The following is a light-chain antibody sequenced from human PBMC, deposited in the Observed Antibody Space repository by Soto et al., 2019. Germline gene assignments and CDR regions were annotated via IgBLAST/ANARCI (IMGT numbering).Light chain of an antibody. V-gene: IGKV3-15*01. CDR1: QRLSGN. J-gene: IGKJ1*01. Sequence: EIVLTQSPVTLSVSPGERVTLSCRASQRLSGNLAWYQQRPGQAPRLLIYGASIRATDIPAMFIGSGSGTEFTLTSSSLQSEDFAVYYCQQYINWPRTFGQGTKVGIK. CDR2: GAS. CDR3: QQYINWPRT.